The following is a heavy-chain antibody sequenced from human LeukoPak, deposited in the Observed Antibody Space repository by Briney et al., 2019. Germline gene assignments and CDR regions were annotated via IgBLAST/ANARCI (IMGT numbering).Heavy chain of an antibody. D-gene: IGHD3-10*01. V-gene: IGHV4-59*08. CDR2: IYYSGST. CDR1: GGSISSYY. CDR3: ARHGPHNPYSGSYPDY. Sequence: SETLSLTCTVSGGSISSYYWSWIRQPPGKGLEWIGYIYYSGSTNYNPSLKSRVTISVDTSKNQFSLKLSSVIAADTAVYYCARHGPHNPYSGSYPDYWGQGTLVTVSS. J-gene: IGHJ4*02.